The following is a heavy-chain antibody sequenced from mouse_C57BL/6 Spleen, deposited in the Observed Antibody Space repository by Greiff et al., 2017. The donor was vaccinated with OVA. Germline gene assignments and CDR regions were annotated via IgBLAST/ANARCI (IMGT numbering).Heavy chain of an antibody. CDR2: IRNKANGYTT. Sequence: EVQLVESGGGLVQPGGSLSLSCAASGFTFTDYYMSWVRQPPGKALEWLGFIRNKANGYTTEYSASVKGRFTISRDNSQSILYLQLNALRAEDSAAYYCARERYAMDYWGQGTSVTVSS. J-gene: IGHJ4*01. CDR1: GFTFTDYY. CDR3: ARERYAMDY. V-gene: IGHV7-3*01.